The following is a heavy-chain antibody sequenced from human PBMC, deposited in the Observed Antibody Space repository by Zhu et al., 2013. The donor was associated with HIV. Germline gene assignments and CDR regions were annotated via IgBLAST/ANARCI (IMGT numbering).Heavy chain of an antibody. J-gene: IGHJ4*02. CDR2: FDPEDGET. CDR3: ATDGLYSGSSQYYFDY. D-gene: IGHD1-26*01. Sequence: QVQLVQSGAEVKKPGASVKVSCKVSGYTLTELSMHWVRQAPGKGLEWMGGFDPEDGETIYAQKFQGRVTMTEDTSTDTAYMELSSLRSEDTAVYYCATDGLYSGSSQYYFDYWGQGTLVTVSS. CDR1: GYTLTELS. V-gene: IGHV1-24*01.